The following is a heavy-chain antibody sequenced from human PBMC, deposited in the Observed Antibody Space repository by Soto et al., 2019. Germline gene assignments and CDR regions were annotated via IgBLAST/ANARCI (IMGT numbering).Heavy chain of an antibody. V-gene: IGHV3-9*01. D-gene: IGHD4-17*01. Sequence: EVQLVESGGGLVQPGRSLRLSCAASGFTVDDYAMHWVRQAPGKGLEWVSGISWNSETIDYADSVKGRFTISRDNAKSSLYLQMNSLRPDDKDLYSSAKEMNRVWLTTTHYFDSWGQGTLVTVSS. CDR3: AKEMNRVWLTTTHYFDS. J-gene: IGHJ4*02. CDR2: ISWNSETI. CDR1: GFTVDDYA.